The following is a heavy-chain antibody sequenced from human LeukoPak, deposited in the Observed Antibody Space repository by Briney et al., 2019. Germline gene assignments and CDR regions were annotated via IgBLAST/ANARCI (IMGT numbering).Heavy chain of an antibody. Sequence: ASVKVSCKASGYTFTSYGISRVRQAPGQGLEWMGWISAYNGNTNYAQKLQGRVTMTTDTSTSTAYMELRSLRSDDTAVYYCARARQTGGSSWYDWFNPWGQGTLVTVSS. J-gene: IGHJ5*02. CDR3: ARARQTGGSSWYDWFNP. CDR1: GYTFTSYG. CDR2: ISAYNGNT. V-gene: IGHV1-18*01. D-gene: IGHD6-13*01.